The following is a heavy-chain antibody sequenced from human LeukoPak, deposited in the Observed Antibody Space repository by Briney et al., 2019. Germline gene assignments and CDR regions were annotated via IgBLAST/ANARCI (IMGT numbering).Heavy chain of an antibody. CDR2: INPNSGGT. J-gene: IGHJ4*02. D-gene: IGHD3-22*01. CDR3: ARSTNYYDSSGYYYALGYFDY. Sequence: GASVKVSCKASGYTFTGYYMHWVRQAPGQGLEWMGWINPNSGGTNYAQKFQGRVTMTRDTSISTAYTELSRLRSEDTAVYYCARSTNYYDSSGYYYALGYFDYWGQGTLVTVSS. V-gene: IGHV1-2*02. CDR1: GYTFTGYY.